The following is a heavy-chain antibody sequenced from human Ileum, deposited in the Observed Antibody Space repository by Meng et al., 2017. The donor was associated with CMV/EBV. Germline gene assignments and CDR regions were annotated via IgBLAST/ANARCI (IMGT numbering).Heavy chain of an antibody. J-gene: IGHJ4*02. Sequence: KDTGYTYTSYGISWVRQAPGQGLEWMGWISAYNGNTNYAQKLQGRVTMTTDTSTSTAYMELRSLRSDDTAVYYCARDSSSWYGDFDYWGQGTLVTVSS. V-gene: IGHV1-18*01. CDR3: ARDSSSWYGDFDY. CDR1: GYTYTSYG. CDR2: ISAYNGNT. D-gene: IGHD6-13*01.